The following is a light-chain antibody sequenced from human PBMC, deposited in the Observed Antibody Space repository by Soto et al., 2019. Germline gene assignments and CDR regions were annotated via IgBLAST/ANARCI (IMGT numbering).Light chain of an antibody. J-gene: IGLJ3*02. CDR3: QSYDSSLSGGL. Sequence: QSVLTQPPSVSGAPGQRVTISCTGSSSNIGAGYNVHWYQQVPGTAPKLLIYGDSNRPSGVPDRFSGSKSGTSASLAITGRQAEDEADYDCQSYDSSLSGGLFGGGTQLTVL. V-gene: IGLV1-40*01. CDR1: SSNIGAGYN. CDR2: GDS.